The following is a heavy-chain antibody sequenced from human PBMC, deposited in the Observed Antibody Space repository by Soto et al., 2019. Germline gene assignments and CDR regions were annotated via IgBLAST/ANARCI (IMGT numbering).Heavy chain of an antibody. CDR2: IYYSGST. J-gene: IGHJ4*02. V-gene: IGHV4-59*08. D-gene: IGHD2-15*01. Sequence: SETLSLTCTVSGGSIRSYYWSWIRQPPGKGLEWIGYIYYSGSTNYNPSLKSRVTISVDTSNNQFSLKLSSVTAADTAVYYCSIYCPYAPPDYLDYSGKGTLDTVSS. CDR3: SIYCPYAPPDYLDY. CDR1: GGSIRSYY.